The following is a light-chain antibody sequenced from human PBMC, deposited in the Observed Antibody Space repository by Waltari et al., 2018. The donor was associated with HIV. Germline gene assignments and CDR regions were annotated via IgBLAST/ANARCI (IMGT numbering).Light chain of an antibody. J-gene: IGLJ2*01. V-gene: IGLV1-40*01. Sequence: QSVLTQPPSVSGAPGQRVTISCTGSSSNIGAGYDVYWYQQVPGTAPKLLIYGNNNRPSGVPDRFSASKSGASPSLAITGLQAEDEADYYCQSYDSSLTGSVFGGGTKLTVL. CDR1: SSNIGAGYD. CDR2: GNN. CDR3: QSYDSSLTGSV.